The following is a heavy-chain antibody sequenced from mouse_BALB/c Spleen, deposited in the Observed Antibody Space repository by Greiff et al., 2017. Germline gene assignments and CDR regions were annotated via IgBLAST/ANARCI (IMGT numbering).Heavy chain of an antibody. CDR3: ARSHGNSYYYAMDY. CDR1: GYTFTSYW. Sequence: VQLQQSGPELMKPGASVKMSCKASGYTFTSYWMHWVKQRPGQGLEWIGYINPSTGYTEYNQKFKDKATLTADKSSSTAYMQLSSLTSEDSAVYYCARSHGNSYYYAMDYWGQGTSVTVSS. J-gene: IGHJ4*01. V-gene: IGHV1S26*01. D-gene: IGHD2-1*01. CDR2: INPSTGYT.